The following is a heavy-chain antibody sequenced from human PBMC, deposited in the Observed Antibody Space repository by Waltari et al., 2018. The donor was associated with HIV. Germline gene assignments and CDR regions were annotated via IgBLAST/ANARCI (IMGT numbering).Heavy chain of an antibody. J-gene: IGHJ6*02. V-gene: IGHV3-7*01. D-gene: IGHD5-12*01. Sequence: ELHLVESGGNLVQPGGSLRLSCTASGFTFRYSWMSWVRQAAGKGVVGVATRGYYVSDEVYVDSVKGRFTSSRDNAKSSVYLQMNSLRVEDSAIYYCASSRSDYDTKYYGMGVWGQGTTVSVSS. CDR1: GFTFRYSW. CDR2: RGYYVSDE. CDR3: ASSRSDYDTKYYGMGV.